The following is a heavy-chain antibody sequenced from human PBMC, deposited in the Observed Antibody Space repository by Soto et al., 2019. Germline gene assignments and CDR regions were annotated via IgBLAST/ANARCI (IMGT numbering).Heavy chain of an antibody. CDR1: GYTFTNYG. Sequence: GASVKVSCKASGYTFTNYGLSWVRQAPGQGLEWMGWISGYNGDTKYAQNLQGRVTMTTDTSTTTAYMELRSLRSDDTAVYYCARAVDAGSYYYYPMDVWGQGTTVTVSS. D-gene: IGHD5-12*01. CDR3: ARAVDAGSYYYYPMDV. CDR2: ISGYNGDT. J-gene: IGHJ6*02. V-gene: IGHV1-18*04.